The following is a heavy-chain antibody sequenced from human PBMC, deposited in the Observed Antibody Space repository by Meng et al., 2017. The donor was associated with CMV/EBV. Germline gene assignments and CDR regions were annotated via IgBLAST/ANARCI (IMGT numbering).Heavy chain of an antibody. CDR2: TYYNGKT. J-gene: IGHJ4*02. Sequence: GSGASITSHYWSWIRQPPGRALEWIGFTYYNGKTNYNPSLKSRVNISVDTSKRQFSLRLTSVTVADTAVYFCARGYYPHSTGWYGYWGQGTLVTVSS. V-gene: IGHV4-59*11. CDR1: GASITSHY. CDR3: ARGYYPHSTGWYGY. D-gene: IGHD6-19*01.